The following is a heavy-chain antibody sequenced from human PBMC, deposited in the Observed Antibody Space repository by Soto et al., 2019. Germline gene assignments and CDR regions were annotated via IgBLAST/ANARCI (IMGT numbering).Heavy chain of an antibody. D-gene: IGHD1-26*01. CDR3: ARREIQGPIDY. Sequence: SETLSLTCAVSGYSISSINWWGWIRQPPGKGLEWIGYIYYSGTTYYNPSLKSRVTMSVDTSKNQFSLKLTSVTAVDTAVYYCARREIQGPIDYWGQGTLVTVS. CDR1: GYSISSINW. CDR2: IYYSGTT. V-gene: IGHV4-28*01. J-gene: IGHJ4*02.